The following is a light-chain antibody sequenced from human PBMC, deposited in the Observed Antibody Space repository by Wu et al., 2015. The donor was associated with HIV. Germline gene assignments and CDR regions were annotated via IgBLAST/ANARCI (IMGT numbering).Light chain of an antibody. J-gene: IGKJ1*01. Sequence: DIQMTQSPSSLSASLGDRVSITCRTRQNVEIYLSWYQQKPGKAPNLLIYSTSTLQSGVPSRFSGSGSGTDFTLTISSLQLEDAATYYCQQSYSVPWTFGQGTKVEVK. CDR3: QQSYSVPWT. V-gene: IGKV1-39*01. CDR1: QNVEIY. CDR2: STS.